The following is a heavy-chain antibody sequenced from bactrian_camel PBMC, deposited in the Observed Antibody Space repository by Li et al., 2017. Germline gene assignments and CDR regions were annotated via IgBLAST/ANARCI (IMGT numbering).Heavy chain of an antibody. V-gene: IGHV3S1*01. J-gene: IGHJ4*01. CDR2: ITNGGGTT. CDR1: GFTISSHC. D-gene: IGHD4*01. Sequence: HVQLVESGGGLVQPRGSLRLSCVASGFTISSHCVYWVRQAPGKGLEWVSTITNGGGTTYYADSVKGRFTLSEDNAKNTMYLQMNSLKSEDTALYICAIDSRGSLGQGTQVTVS.